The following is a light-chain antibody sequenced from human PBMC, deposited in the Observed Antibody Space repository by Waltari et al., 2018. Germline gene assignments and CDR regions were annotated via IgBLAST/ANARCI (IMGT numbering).Light chain of an antibody. J-gene: IGKJ1*01. CDR2: WAS. V-gene: IGKV4-1*01. CDR1: QSVLYSSNNKNY. Sequence: DIVMTQSPDSLAVSLGERATINCKSSQSVLYSSNNKNYLAWYKQKPGQPPKLLIYWASTRESGVPDLFSGSGSGTDFPLTISSLQAEDVAVYYGQQYYNTWGFGQGTKVEIK. CDR3: QQYYNTWG.